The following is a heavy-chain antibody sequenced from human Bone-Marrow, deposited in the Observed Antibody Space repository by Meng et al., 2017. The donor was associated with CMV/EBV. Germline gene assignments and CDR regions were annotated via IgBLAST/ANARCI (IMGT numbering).Heavy chain of an antibody. CDR1: GFTVSSKY. CDR3: ARVPKWMVDAFDV. J-gene: IGHJ3*01. Sequence: GESLKISCAASGFTVSSKYMTWVRQAPGKGLEWVSYISNSGTTIYYADSVKGRFTISRDNAKNSLYLQMNSLRAEDTAVYYCARVPKWMVDAFDVWGQGTMVTVSS. D-gene: IGHD6-19*01. V-gene: IGHV3-48*03. CDR2: ISNSGTTI.